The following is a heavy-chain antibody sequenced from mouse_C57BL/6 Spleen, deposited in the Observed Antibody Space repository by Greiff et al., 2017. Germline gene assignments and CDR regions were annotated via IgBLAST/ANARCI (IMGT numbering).Heavy chain of an antibody. CDR1: GYTFTDYY. Sequence: VQLQQSGPVLVKPGASVKMSCKASGYTFTDYYMNWVKQSHGKSLEWIGVINPYNGGTSYNQKFKGKATLTVDKSSSTAYMELNSLTSEDSAVYYCARRGTVVATGNFDYWGQGTTLTVSS. J-gene: IGHJ2*01. CDR3: ARRGTVVATGNFDY. CDR2: INPYNGGT. D-gene: IGHD1-1*01. V-gene: IGHV1-19*01.